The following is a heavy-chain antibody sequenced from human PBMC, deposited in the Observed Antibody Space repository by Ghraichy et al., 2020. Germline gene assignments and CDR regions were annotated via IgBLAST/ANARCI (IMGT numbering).Heavy chain of an antibody. J-gene: IGHJ4*02. Sequence: GGSLRLSCAASGFTFSRYEMNWVRQAPGKGLEWVSYISSSGDTIFDAVSVKGRFTISRDNAKNSLYLQMNSLRAEDTAVYYCARGGGGTTVIFDLWGQGTPVTVSS. D-gene: IGHD4-17*01. CDR2: ISSSGDTI. CDR3: ARGGGGTTVIFDL. V-gene: IGHV3-48*03. CDR1: GFTFSRYE.